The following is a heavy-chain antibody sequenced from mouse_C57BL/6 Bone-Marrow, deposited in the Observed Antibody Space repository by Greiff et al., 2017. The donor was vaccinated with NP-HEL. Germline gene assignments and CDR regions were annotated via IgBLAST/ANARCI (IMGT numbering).Heavy chain of an antibody. D-gene: IGHD1-1*01. CDR2: IDPANGNT. J-gene: IGHJ2*01. V-gene: IGHV14-3*01. Sequence: VQLKESVAELVRPGASVKLSCTASGFNIKNTYMPWVKQRPEQGLEWIGRIDPANGNTKYAPKFQGKATITADTSSNTAYLQLSSLTSEDTAIYYCARRAVPYYFDYWGQGTTLTVSS. CDR3: ARRAVPYYFDY. CDR1: GFNIKNTY.